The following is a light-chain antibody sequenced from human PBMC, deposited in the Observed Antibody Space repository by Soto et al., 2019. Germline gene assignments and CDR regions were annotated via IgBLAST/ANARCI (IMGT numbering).Light chain of an antibody. CDR1: QSVSSSY. Sequence: EMVLTQSPATLSLSPGERATLSCRASQSVSSSYLARYQQKPGQAPRLLIYGASSRATGIPDRFSGCGSGTDFTLTILRLEPVDFAVYYCQQYGHLGTFGQGTKVDIK. V-gene: IGKV3-20*01. J-gene: IGKJ1*01. CDR2: GAS. CDR3: QQYGHLGT.